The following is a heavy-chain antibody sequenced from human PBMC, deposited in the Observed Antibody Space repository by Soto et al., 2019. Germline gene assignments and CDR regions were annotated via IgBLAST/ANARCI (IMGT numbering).Heavy chain of an antibody. Sequence: QVQLVQSGAEVRKPGASVKVSCKASGYTFTTSSIHWVRQAPGQGLEWMGNINPRGGSTAYAQKFQGTFIMTSDTSTSTVYMELSSLRSEDTAVYYCARGREDALRFLEWTHRGDSKTNWVDPWGQGTLVTVSS. CDR2: INPRGGST. V-gene: IGHV1-46*01. CDR3: ARGREDALRFLEWTHRGDSKTNWVDP. CDR1: GYTFTTSS. J-gene: IGHJ5*02. D-gene: IGHD3-3*01.